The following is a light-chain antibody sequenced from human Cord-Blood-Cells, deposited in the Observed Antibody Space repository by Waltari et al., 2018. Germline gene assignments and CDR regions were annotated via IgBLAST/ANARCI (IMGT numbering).Light chain of an antibody. J-gene: IGLJ2*01. CDR3: SSYTSSSTVV. Sequence: QSALTQPASVSGSPGQSITISCTGTSSDVGSYNLVSWYQQHPGKAPKLMIYEGSKRPSGVSERFSGSKSGNTASLTISGLQAEDEADYYCSSYTSSSTVVFGGGTKLTVL. V-gene: IGLV2-14*02. CDR1: SSDVGSYNL. CDR2: EGS.